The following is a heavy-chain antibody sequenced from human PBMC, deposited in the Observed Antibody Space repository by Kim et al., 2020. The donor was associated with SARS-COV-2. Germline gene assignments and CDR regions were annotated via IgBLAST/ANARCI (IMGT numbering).Heavy chain of an antibody. CDR3: ARAKSLVGASFDS. Sequence: GGSGRLAGAAPGFTFSSHWMHWVRQAPGKGLVWASRINSDGSITSYADSVKGRFTISRDNAKSTLYLQMNSLRVEDTAVYYCARAKSLVGASFDSWGQG. J-gene: IGHJ4*02. CDR2: INSDGSIT. D-gene: IGHD1-26*01. V-gene: IGHV3-74*01. CDR1: GFTFSSHW.